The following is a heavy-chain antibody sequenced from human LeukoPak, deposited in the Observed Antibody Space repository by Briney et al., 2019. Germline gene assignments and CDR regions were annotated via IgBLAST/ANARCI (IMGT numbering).Heavy chain of an antibody. CDR3: ARDRLAAAGTPQHYYYGMDV. Sequence: ASVKVSCKASGYTFTSYAMNWVRQAPGQGLEWMGWINTNTGNPTYAQGFTGRFVFSLDTSVSTAYLQISSLKAEDTAVYYCARDRLAAAGTPQHYYYGMDVWGQGTTVTVSS. CDR2: INTNTGNP. J-gene: IGHJ6*02. V-gene: IGHV7-4-1*02. CDR1: GYTFTSYA. D-gene: IGHD6-13*01.